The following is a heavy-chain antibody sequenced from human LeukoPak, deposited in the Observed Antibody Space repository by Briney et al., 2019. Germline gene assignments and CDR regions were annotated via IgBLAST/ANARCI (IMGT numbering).Heavy chain of an antibody. V-gene: IGHV4-38-2*02. CDR3: ASWVGGSGYYDSSGLGWWFDP. D-gene: IGHD3-22*01. J-gene: IGHJ5*02. CDR1: GYSISSGYY. Sequence: SETLSLTCTVSGYSISSGYYWGWIRQPPGKGLEWIGSIYHSGSTYYNPSLKSRVTISVDTSKNQFSLKLSSVTAADTAVYYCASWVGGSGYYDSSGLGWWFDPWGQGTLVTVSS. CDR2: IYHSGST.